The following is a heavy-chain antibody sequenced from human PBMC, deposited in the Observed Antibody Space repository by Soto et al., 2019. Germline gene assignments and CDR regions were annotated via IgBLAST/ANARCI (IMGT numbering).Heavy chain of an antibody. Sequence: GGSLRLSCAASGFTFSSYGMHWVRQAPGKGLEWVAVIWYDGSKKYYADSVKGRFTISRDNSKNTLYLQMNSLRAEDTAVYYCARGPDRSYGAPVWGQGTLVTVS. CDR3: ARGPDRSYGAPV. J-gene: IGHJ4*02. CDR1: GFTFSSYG. V-gene: IGHV3-33*01. CDR2: IWYDGSKK. D-gene: IGHD5-18*01.